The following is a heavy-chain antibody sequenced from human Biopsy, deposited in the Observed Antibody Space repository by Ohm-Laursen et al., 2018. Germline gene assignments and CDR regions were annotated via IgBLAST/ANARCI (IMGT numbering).Heavy chain of an antibody. Sequence: SDTLSLTCTVSGGSFTGHCWTWIRQPPGKGLEWIGHISHTGYTSYKSSLKSRVTISLDTSRKHLSLRLTSLAAADTAVYYCARGSNEYGGLYFPHWGQGTLVTVSS. J-gene: IGHJ1*01. CDR1: GGSFTGHC. CDR3: ARGSNEYGGLYFPH. V-gene: IGHV4-59*11. CDR2: ISHTGYT. D-gene: IGHD4-23*01.